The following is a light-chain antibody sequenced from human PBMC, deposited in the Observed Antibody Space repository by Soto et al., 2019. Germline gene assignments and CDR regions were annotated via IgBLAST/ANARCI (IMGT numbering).Light chain of an antibody. Sequence: QSVLTQPPSASGTPGQRVTISCSGSSSNIGSNLVYWYQQLPGTAPKLLIYRDNQRPSGVPDRFSGSKSGTSASLAISGLRSEDEADYYCAAWDDSLSGWVFGGGTKLTVL. CDR1: SSNIGSNL. J-gene: IGLJ3*02. CDR2: RDN. V-gene: IGLV1-47*01. CDR3: AAWDDSLSGWV.